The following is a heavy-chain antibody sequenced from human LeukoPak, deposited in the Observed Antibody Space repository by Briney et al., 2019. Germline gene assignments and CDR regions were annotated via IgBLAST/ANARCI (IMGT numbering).Heavy chain of an antibody. CDR3: AREDVVLVDAVRYYYYGMDV. Sequence: PWASVKASCKASGYNFISYYMHWVRQAPGQGLEWMGIINPSGGSTSYAQKFQDRVTMTRDTSTSTVYMELSSLKSEDTAVYYCAREDVVLVDAVRYYYYGMDVWGQGTTVIVSS. J-gene: IGHJ6*02. D-gene: IGHD2-8*01. V-gene: IGHV1-46*01. CDR2: INPSGGST. CDR1: GYNFISYY.